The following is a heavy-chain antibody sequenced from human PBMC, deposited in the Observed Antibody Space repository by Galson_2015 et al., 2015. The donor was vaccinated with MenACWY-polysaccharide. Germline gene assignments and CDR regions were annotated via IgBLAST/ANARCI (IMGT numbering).Heavy chain of an antibody. CDR1: GVSLSTTGVG. V-gene: IGHV2-5*02. Sequence: PSLVKPTQPLTLTCTFSGVSLSTTGVGGGWIRQPPGKALEWLVFIYWDDDKRYSPSLKSRLTITKDTSKNLVDLTMTTMDPVDTATYSCTPSGRTPGDYWGQGALVTVSS. D-gene: IGHD2-2*01. CDR3: TPSGRTPGDY. J-gene: IGHJ4*02. CDR2: IYWDDDK.